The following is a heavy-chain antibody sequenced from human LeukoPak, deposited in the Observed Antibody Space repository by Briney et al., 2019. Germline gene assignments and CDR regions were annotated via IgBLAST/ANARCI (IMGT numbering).Heavy chain of an antibody. CDR3: AKDPGQYQLLINYYYYGMDV. Sequence: QPGGSLRLSCAASGFTFSSYAMSWVRQAPGKGLEWVSAISGSGGSTYYADSVKGRFTISRDNSKNTLYLQMNSLRAEDTAVYYCAKDPGQYQLLINYYYYGMDVWGQGTTVTVSS. J-gene: IGHJ6*02. CDR1: GFTFSSYA. CDR2: ISGSGGST. V-gene: IGHV3-23*01. D-gene: IGHD2-2*01.